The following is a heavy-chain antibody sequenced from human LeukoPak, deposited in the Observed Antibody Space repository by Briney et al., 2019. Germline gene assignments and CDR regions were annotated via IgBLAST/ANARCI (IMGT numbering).Heavy chain of an antibody. CDR1: GFTFSSYE. J-gene: IGHJ1*01. CDR3: ARAGYSMDTEYFQH. Sequence: GGSLRLSCAASGFTFSSYEMNWVRQAPGEGLEWVSYISSSGSTMYHADSVKGRFTISRDNAKSSLYLQMNSLRAEDTAVYYCARAGYSMDTEYFQHWGQGTLVTVSS. CDR2: ISSSGSTM. D-gene: IGHD5-18*01. V-gene: IGHV3-48*03.